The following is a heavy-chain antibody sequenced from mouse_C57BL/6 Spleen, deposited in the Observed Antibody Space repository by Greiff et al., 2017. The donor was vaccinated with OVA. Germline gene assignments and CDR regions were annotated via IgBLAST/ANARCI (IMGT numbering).Heavy chain of an antibody. J-gene: IGHJ4*01. V-gene: IGHV1-15*01. Sequence: VQLQQSGAELVRPGASVTLSCKASGYTFTDYEMHWVKQTPVHGLEWIGAIDPETGGTAYNQKFKGTAILTADKSSSTAYMELRSLTSEDSAVYYCTRITTVDAMDYWGQGTSVTVSS. CDR2: IDPETGGT. CDR1: GYTFTDYE. D-gene: IGHD1-1*01. CDR3: TRITTVDAMDY.